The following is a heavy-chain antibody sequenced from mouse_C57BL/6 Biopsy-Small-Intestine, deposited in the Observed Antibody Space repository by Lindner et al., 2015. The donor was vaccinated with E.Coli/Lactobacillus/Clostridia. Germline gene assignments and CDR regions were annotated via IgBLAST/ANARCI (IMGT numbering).Heavy chain of an antibody. CDR3: ARYEDYYGSSYAMDY. D-gene: IGHD1-1*01. J-gene: IGHJ4*01. CDR1: GYIFTNYG. CDR2: IYPRSGNT. V-gene: IGHV1-81*01. Sequence: VQLQESGAELARPGASVKLSCKASGYIFTNYGLSWVKQRPGQGLEWIGEIYPRSGNTYYNEKFKGKATLTADKSSSTAYMELRSLASEDSAVYFCARYEDYYGSSYAMDYWGQGTSVIVSS.